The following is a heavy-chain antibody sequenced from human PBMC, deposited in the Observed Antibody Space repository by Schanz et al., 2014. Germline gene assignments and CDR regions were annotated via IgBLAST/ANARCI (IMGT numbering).Heavy chain of an antibody. Sequence: EGQLVESGGGLVQPGGSLRLSCAASGFIFSNSWMSWVRQAPGKGLEWVANIKQDGSEKYYVDSVKGRFTISRDNAKNSLYLQMNSLRVEDTAVYYCARPFLGYYGDLAYWGQGTLLTVSS. D-gene: IGHD4-17*01. CDR2: IKQDGSEK. J-gene: IGHJ4*02. CDR3: ARPFLGYYGDLAY. CDR1: GFIFSNSW. V-gene: IGHV3-7*03.